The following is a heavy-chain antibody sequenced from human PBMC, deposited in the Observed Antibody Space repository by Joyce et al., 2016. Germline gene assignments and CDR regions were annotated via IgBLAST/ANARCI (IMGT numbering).Heavy chain of an antibody. CDR2: IYYSGST. CDR3: ASRDFWSGYIFY. D-gene: IGHD3-3*01. J-gene: IGHJ4*02. V-gene: IGHV4-31*03. Sequence: QMQLQESGPGLVRPSQTLSLTCTVSGGSINSGGYYWSWIRQHPGQGLEWIGDIYYSGSTYYSPSLKSRLTMSIDTSNNRFSLRLSSVTAADTATFFCASRDFWSGYIFYWGQGALVTASS. CDR1: GGSINSGGYY.